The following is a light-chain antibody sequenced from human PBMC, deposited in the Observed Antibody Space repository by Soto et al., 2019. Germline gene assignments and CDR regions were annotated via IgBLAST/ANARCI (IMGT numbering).Light chain of an antibody. CDR2: EVS. Sequence: QSVLTQPASVSGSPGQSITISCTGTSSDVGGYNYVSWYQQHPGKAPKLMIYEVSNRPSGVSNRFSGSKSGNTASLTISGLQAEDEDDYYCSSYTSSSPPIVFGTGTKGTVL. J-gene: IGLJ1*01. CDR3: SSYTSSSPPIV. V-gene: IGLV2-14*01. CDR1: SSDVGGYNY.